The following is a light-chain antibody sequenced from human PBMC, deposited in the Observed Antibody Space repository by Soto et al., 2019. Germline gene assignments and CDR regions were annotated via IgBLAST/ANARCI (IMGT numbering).Light chain of an antibody. Sequence: DIKMTQSPSTLSGSVGDRVTITCRASQTISSWLAWYQQKPWKAPKLLIYKASTLKSGVPSRFSGSGSGTEFTLTISSLQPDDFATYYCQHYNSYSEAFGQGTRWIS. CDR2: KAS. CDR3: QHYNSYSEA. V-gene: IGKV1-5*03. J-gene: IGKJ1*01. CDR1: QTISSW.